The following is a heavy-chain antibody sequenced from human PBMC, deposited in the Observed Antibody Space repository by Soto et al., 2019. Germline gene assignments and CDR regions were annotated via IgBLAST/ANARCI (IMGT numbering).Heavy chain of an antibody. D-gene: IGHD6-6*01. Sequence: ASVKVSCKASGYTFTGYYMHWVRQAPGQGLEWMGWINPNSGGTNYAQKFQGRVTMTRDTSISTAYMELSRLRSDDTAVYYCARDAALGVHQDYWGQGTLVTVSS. CDR1: GYTFTGYY. CDR2: INPNSGGT. CDR3: ARDAALGVHQDY. V-gene: IGHV1-2*02. J-gene: IGHJ4*02.